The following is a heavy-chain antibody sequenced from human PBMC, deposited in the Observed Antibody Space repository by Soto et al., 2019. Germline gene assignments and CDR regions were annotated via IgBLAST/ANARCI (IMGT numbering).Heavy chain of an antibody. D-gene: IGHD3-16*01. J-gene: IGHJ4*02. CDR3: ARGGEDCSPPTCFRIAE. CDR1: GYTFTSYA. Sequence: ASVKVSCKASGYTFTSYAMHWVRQAPGQRLEWMGWINAGNGNTKYSQKFQGRVTVTRDTSASTAYMELSSLSSEDTAVYYCARGGEDCSPPTCFRIAEGGEGPLVTAPS. V-gene: IGHV1-3*01. CDR2: INAGNGNT.